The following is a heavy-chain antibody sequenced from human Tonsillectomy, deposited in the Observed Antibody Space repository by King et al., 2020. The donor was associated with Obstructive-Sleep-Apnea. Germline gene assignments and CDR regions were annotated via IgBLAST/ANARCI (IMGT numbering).Heavy chain of an antibody. V-gene: IGHV4-59*08. CDR2: IYCSGST. CDR3: ARRALRYFDWSFDY. D-gene: IGHD3-9*01. Sequence: VQLQESGPGLVKPSETLSLTCTVSGGSISSYYWSWIRQPPGKGLEWIGYIYCSGSTNYNPSLKSRVTISVDTSKNQFSLKLSSVTAADTAVYYCARRALRYFDWSFDYWGQGTLVTVSS. J-gene: IGHJ4*02. CDR1: GGSISSYY.